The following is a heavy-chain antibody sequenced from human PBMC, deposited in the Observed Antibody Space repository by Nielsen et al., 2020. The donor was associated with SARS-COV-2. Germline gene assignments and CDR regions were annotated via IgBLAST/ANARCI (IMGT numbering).Heavy chain of an antibody. J-gene: IGHJ5*02. CDR3: ARGTPYYFDSSGYYYSS. Sequence: SETLSLTCSVSGDSITSKYWIWIRRPPGKGLEWIGLIHYNGGGGSDYNPSLKSRVTISIDTSKNQFSLRLASVTAADTAVYYCARGTPYYFDSSGYYYSSWGQGTLVTVSS. V-gene: IGHV4-59*01. CDR2: IHYNGGGGS. CDR1: GDSITSKY. D-gene: IGHD3-22*01.